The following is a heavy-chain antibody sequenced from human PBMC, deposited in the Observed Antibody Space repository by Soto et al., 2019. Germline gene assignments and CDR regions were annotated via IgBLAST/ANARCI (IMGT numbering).Heavy chain of an antibody. V-gene: IGHV3-30*18. J-gene: IGHJ6*02. CDR1: GFFFSSHG. CDR3: AKDFELPDGDYYHYGMDV. Sequence: QVQLVESGGGVVQPGGSLTLSCVASGFFFSSHGMYWVRQAPGRGLEWVALISYEGSHKYYVDSVKGRFTISRDNSKKTVYLHMTSLRAEDTALYYCAKDFELPDGDYYHYGMDVWGQGTTVRVSS. CDR2: ISYEGSHK. D-gene: IGHD1-1*01.